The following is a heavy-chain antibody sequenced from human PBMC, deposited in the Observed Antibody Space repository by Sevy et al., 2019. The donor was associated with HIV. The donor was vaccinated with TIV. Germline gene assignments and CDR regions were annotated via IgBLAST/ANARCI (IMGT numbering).Heavy chain of an antibody. CDR2: ISYHGRDK. V-gene: IGHV3-30*18. D-gene: IGHD3-9*01. CDR1: GIIFTSSG. CDR3: AKDFTGYNGMDV. J-gene: IGHJ6*02. Sequence: GGSLRLSCVVSGIIFTSSGMHWVRQAPGKGLEWVAVISYHGRDKFYADSVKGRFTISRDNSKNILYLQMNGLRIEETAVSYCAKDFTGYNGMDVWGQGTMVTVSS.